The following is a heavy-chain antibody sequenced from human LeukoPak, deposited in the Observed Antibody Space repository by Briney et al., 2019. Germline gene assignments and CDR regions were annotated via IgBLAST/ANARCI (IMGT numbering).Heavy chain of an antibody. J-gene: IGHJ6*02. CDR3: ARHPIAAAVGGGYYYGMDV. V-gene: IGHV4-59*08. CDR1: GGSISSYY. Sequence: PSETLSLTCTVSGGSISSYYWSWIRQPPGKGLEWIGYIYYSGSTNYNPSLKSRVTISVDTSKNQFSLKLSSVTAADTAVYYCARHPIAAAVGGGYYYGMDVWGQGTTVTVSS. D-gene: IGHD6-13*01. CDR2: IYYSGST.